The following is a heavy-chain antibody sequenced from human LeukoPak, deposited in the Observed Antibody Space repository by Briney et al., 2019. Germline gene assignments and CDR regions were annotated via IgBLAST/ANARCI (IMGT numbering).Heavy chain of an antibody. CDR1: GYTFTGYY. V-gene: IGHV1-2*02. CDR3: ARDHPRRGSAKQYSDY. J-gene: IGHJ4*02. D-gene: IGHD3-10*01. CDR2: INPNSGGT. Sequence: ASVTVSYKASGYTFTGYYMHWVRQAPGQGLEWMGWINPNSGGTNYAQKFQGRVTMTRDTSISTAYMELSRLRSDDTAVYYCARDHPRRGSAKQYSDYWGQGTLVTVSS.